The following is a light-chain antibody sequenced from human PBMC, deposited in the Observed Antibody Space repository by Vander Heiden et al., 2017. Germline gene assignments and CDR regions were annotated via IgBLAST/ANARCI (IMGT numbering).Light chain of an antibody. J-gene: IGLJ2*01. CDR1: SATGGHNA. V-gene: IGLV1-36*01. CDR2: YND. CDR3: AAWDDRLNGVL. Sequence: SLPTQPPSVSEAPRPRATFSCAGSSATGGHNALNWYQQPPGKAPKRLIYYNDQMPSGVSDRFSGCKSGCATSLAVSGLQSEDEAEYYCAAWDDRLNGVLFEGGTKLTV.